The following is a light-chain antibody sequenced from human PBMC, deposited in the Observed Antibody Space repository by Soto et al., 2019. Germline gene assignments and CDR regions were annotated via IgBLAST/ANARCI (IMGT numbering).Light chain of an antibody. V-gene: IGLV2-11*01. J-gene: IGLJ2*01. Sequence: QSALTQPRSVTGSLGQSVTISFSGTSHNFGGFNFVSWYQHPPDKAPKLIIYDVTKRPSGVPDRFSGSKSGPTASLTISGLQGADEADYYCSSYVAGDILLFGGGTKLTVL. CDR1: SHNFGGFNF. CDR3: SSYVAGDILL. CDR2: DVT.